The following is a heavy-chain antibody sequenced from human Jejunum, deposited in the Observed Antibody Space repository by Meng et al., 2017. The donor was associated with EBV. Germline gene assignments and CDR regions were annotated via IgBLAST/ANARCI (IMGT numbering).Heavy chain of an antibody. Sequence: ITLKSAGPTLGKPPQTLPLTCTFSGFSLSTSAVGVGWIRQPPEKALEWLALIYGGDDKHYSPSLKSRLTITMDTSKNQVVLTMIDMDPVDTATYYCAHRVRDTVNFDYWGQGTLVTVSS. CDR1: GFSLSTSAVG. CDR2: IYGGDDK. D-gene: IGHD3-22*01. CDR3: AHRVRDTVNFDY. J-gene: IGHJ4*02. V-gene: IGHV2-5*02.